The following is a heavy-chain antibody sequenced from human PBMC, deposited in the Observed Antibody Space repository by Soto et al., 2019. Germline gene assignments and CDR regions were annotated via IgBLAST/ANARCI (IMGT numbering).Heavy chain of an antibody. CDR3: ARQNRYCSGGSCSVSGFDI. Sequence: ASVKVSCKASGYTFTSYGISWVRQAPGQGLEWMGWISAYNGNTNYAQKLQGRVTISADKSISTAYLQWSSLKASDTAMYYCARQNRYCSGGSCSVSGFDIWGQGTMVTVSS. V-gene: IGHV1-18*01. CDR2: ISAYNGNT. D-gene: IGHD2-15*01. J-gene: IGHJ3*02. CDR1: GYTFTSYG.